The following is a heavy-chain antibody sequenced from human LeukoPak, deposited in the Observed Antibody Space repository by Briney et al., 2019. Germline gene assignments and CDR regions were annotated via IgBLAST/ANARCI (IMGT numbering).Heavy chain of an antibody. D-gene: IGHD5-12*01. CDR1: GSSINNYY. V-gene: IGHV4-59*01. CDR3: ARTTEGYAGGPGYSYYYYMDV. Sequence: SETLSLTCTVSGSSINNYYWSWIRQPPEKGLEWIGYIYYGGSTDYNPSLKSRGTISVDTSKNQFSLKLSSVTAADTAVYYCARTTEGYAGGPGYSYYYYMDVWGKGTTVTISS. CDR2: IYYGGST. J-gene: IGHJ6*03.